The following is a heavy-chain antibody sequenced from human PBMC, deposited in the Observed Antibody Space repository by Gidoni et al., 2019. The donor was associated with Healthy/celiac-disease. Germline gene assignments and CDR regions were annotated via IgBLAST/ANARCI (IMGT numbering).Heavy chain of an antibody. CDR2: IIPIFGTA. Sequence: QVQLVQSGAEVKQPGSSVKVSCKASGGTFSSYALSWVRQAPGQGLEWMCGIIPIFGTANYAQKFQGRVTITADESTSTAYMELSSLRSEDTAVYYCAVEPGGGDPLVWGQGTMVTVSS. J-gene: IGHJ3*01. CDR3: AVEPGGGDPLV. CDR1: GGTFSSYA. D-gene: IGHD3-16*01. V-gene: IGHV1-69*01.